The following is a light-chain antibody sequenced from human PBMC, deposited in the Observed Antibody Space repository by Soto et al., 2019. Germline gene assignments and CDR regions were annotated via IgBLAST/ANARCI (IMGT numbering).Light chain of an antibody. V-gene: IGKV3-15*01. CDR3: QQYHNWPFT. J-gene: IGKJ3*01. CDR1: QSVSSN. CDR2: GAS. Sequence: EIVMAQSPATLSVSPGERATLSCRASQSVSSNLAWYQKKPGQAPRLLIYGASTRATGIPARFSGSGSGTEFTLTISSLQSEDFVVYYCQQYHNWPFTFGPGTKVDIK.